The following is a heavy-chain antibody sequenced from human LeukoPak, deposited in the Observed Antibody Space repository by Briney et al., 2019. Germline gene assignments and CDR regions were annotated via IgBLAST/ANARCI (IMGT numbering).Heavy chain of an antibody. D-gene: IGHD5-18*01. J-gene: IGHJ4*02. V-gene: IGHV4-59*01. Sequence: PSETLSLTCTVPGGSLSSYYWSWIRQPPGKGLEWIGYIFYSGRTNYNPSLKSRVTISVDTSKNQFSLTLSSVTAADTAVYYCARGQKYRNGYTVTELGSGYFDYWGQGTLVTVSS. CDR2: IFYSGRT. CDR1: GGSLSSYY. CDR3: ARGQKYRNGYTVTELGSGYFDY.